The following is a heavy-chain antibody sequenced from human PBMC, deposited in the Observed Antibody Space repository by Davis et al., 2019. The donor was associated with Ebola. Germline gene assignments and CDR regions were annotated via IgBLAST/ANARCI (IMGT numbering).Heavy chain of an antibody. V-gene: IGHV4-61*01. J-gene: IGHJ4*02. Sequence: MPSETLSLTCTVSGGSISGTYYWSWIRQPPGKGLEWIGYIYYSGSTNYNPSLKSRVTISVDTSKNQFSLKLNSVTAADTAVYYCAKGWDSSGWQNWGPGILVTVSS. CDR3: AKGWDSSGWQN. D-gene: IGHD6-19*01. CDR1: GGSISGTYY. CDR2: IYYSGST.